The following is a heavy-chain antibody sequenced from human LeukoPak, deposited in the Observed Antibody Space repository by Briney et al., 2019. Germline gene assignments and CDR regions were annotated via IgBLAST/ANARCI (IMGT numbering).Heavy chain of an antibody. CDR1: GGSISSGGYS. CDR2: IYHSGSY. J-gene: IGHJ4*02. Sequence: SETLSLTCAVSGGSISSGGYSWSWIRQPPGKGLEWIGYIYHSGSYYYNPSLKSRVTISVDRYKNQFSLKLTSVTAADTAVYYCARGLGRLNYGNYFDYWGQRTLVT. D-gene: IGHD4-17*01. CDR3: ARGLGRLNYGNYFDY. V-gene: IGHV4-30-2*01.